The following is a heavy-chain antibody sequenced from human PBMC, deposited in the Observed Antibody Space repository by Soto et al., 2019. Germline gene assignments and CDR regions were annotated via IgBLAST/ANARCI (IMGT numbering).Heavy chain of an antibody. CDR2: VYHSGST. V-gene: IGHV4-4*02. D-gene: IGHD4-17*01. CDR3: VTLPPRNEAVKTEIPT. Sequence: NPSETLSLTCAASGTSISSTFWWTWVRQPPGKGLEWIGEVYHSGSTKYNPSLKSRVTISVDKSKNQFSLELRAVTAADTAVYYCVTLPPRNEAVKTEIPTWGQGDLVTVSS. CDR1: GTSISSTFW. J-gene: IGHJ1*01.